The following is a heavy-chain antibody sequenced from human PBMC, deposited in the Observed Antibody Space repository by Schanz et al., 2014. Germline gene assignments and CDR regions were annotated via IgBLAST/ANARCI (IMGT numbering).Heavy chain of an antibody. CDR2: ISGGGGTT. CDR1: GFNFSDYA. V-gene: IGHV3-23*04. CDR3: AKYRGYYRVSGSYRELEY. J-gene: IGHJ4*02. Sequence: EVKMVESGGGLVPPGGSLRLSCAASGFNFSDYAMCWVRQAPGKGLEWVSAISGGGGTTYYTDSVKGRFTISRDNSKNTLYLQMNSLRPEDTAVYYCAKYRGYYRVSGSYRELEYWGQGTLVTVSS. D-gene: IGHD3-10*01.